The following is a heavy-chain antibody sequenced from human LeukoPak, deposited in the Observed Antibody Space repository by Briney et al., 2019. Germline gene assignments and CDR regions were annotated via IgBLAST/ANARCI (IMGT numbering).Heavy chain of an antibody. V-gene: IGHV3-21*01. Sequence: GGSLRLSCAASGFTFSSYSMNWVRQAPGKGLEWVSSISSSSSYIYYADSVKGRFTISRDNAKNSLYLQMNSLRAEDTAVYYCARGAQQWLAQADYYYGMDVWGKGTTVTVSS. D-gene: IGHD6-19*01. CDR3: ARGAQQWLAQADYYYGMDV. CDR1: GFTFSSYS. J-gene: IGHJ6*04. CDR2: ISSSSSYI.